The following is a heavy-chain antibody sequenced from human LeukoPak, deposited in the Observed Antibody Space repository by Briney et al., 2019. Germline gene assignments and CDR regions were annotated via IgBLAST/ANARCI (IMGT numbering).Heavy chain of an antibody. J-gene: IGHJ3*02. V-gene: IGHV1-18*01. CDR3: ARDSLGVSRGWYRENTFEI. CDR2: ISGYNGAT. D-gene: IGHD6-19*01. Sequence: ASVKVSCKASGYIFTTYGINWVRQAPGQGLEWMGWISGYNGATNYAQNFQGRVTMTTDTSTSTAYMELRSLRSDETAVYYCARDSLGVSRGWYRENTFEIWGQGTLVTVSS. CDR1: GYIFTTYG.